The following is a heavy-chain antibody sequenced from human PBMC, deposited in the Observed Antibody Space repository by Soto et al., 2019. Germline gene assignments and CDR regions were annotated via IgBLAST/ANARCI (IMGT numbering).Heavy chain of an antibody. J-gene: IGHJ5*02. CDR2: ISGSGGST. CDR1: GFTFSSYA. D-gene: IGHD3-10*01. CDR3: AKDRSTYYLVPPFDP. Sequence: GGSLRLSCAASGFTFSSYAMSWVRQAPGKGLEWVSAISGSGGSTYYADSVKGRFTISRDNSKNTLYLQMNSLRAEDTAVYYCAKDRSTYYLVPPFDPWGQGTLVTVAS. V-gene: IGHV3-23*01.